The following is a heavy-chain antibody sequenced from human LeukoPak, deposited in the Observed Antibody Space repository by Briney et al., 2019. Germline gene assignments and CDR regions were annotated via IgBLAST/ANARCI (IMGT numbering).Heavy chain of an antibody. V-gene: IGHV5-51*01. CDR2: IYSGDTDT. CDR1: GYSFTSYG. Sequence: GKSLKISCMASGYSFTSYGIGWVRQMPAKGLEWMGIIYSGDTDTRYSPSFQGQVTISADKSISTAYLQWSSLKASDTAMYYCARRYCSTTSCHNFDYWGQGTLVTVSS. J-gene: IGHJ4*02. CDR3: ARRYCSTTSCHNFDY. D-gene: IGHD2-2*01.